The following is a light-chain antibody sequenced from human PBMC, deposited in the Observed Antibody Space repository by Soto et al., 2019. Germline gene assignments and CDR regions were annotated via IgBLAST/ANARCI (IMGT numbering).Light chain of an antibody. CDR1: TRDIAGYNY. CDR3: TSFSSSTSLYD. CDR2: QVT. Sequence: QSALTQPASVSGSLGQSITISCTGTTRDIAGYNYISWYQQLPGKAPKLMIYQVTIRPSGISNRFSGSKSGNTASLTISGLQAEDEADYYCTSFSSSTSLYDFGTGTKLTVL. V-gene: IGLV2-14*01. J-gene: IGLJ1*01.